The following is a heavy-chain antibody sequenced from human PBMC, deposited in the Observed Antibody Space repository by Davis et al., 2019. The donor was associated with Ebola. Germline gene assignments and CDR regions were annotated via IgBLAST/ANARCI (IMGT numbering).Heavy chain of an antibody. CDR3: TRGAEGYCSGGSCYSGFGYYYYGMDV. V-gene: IGHV3-49*04. CDR2: IRSKAYGGTT. J-gene: IGHJ6*02. CDR1: GFTFGDYA. D-gene: IGHD2-15*01. Sequence: GGSLRLSCTASGFTFGDYAMSWVRQPPGKGLEWVGFIRSKAYGGTTEYASPVKGRFTISRDDSKSIAYLQMNSLKTEDTAVDYCTRGAEGYCSGGSCYSGFGYYYYGMDVWGQGTTVTVSS.